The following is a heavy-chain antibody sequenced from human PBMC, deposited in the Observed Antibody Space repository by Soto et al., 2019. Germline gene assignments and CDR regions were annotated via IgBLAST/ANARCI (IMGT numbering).Heavy chain of an antibody. J-gene: IGHJ3*02. CDR3: VRVPSLALGDAFDI. V-gene: IGHV3-66*01. Sequence: GGSLRLACAASGFSVSSNYMSWVRQAPGKGLEWVSVIYSGGSTYYADSVKGRFTISRDNSKNTLYLQMNSLRAEDTAVYYCVRVPSLALGDAFDIWGQGTMVTVSS. CDR1: GFSVSSNY. D-gene: IGHD3-10*01. CDR2: IYSGGST.